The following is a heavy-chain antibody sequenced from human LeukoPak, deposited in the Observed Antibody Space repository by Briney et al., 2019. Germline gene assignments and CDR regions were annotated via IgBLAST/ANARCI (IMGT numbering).Heavy chain of an antibody. J-gene: IGHJ5*02. D-gene: IGHD4-11*01. CDR2: IYYSGGT. CDR1: GGSISSSSYY. Sequence: SETLSLTCTVSGGSISSSSYYWGWIRQPPGKGLEWIGSIYYSGGTYYNPSLKSRVTISVDTSKNQFSLKLSSVTAADTAVYYCARRDYIGNWFDPWGQGTLVTVSS. CDR3: ARRDYIGNWFDP. V-gene: IGHV4-39*01.